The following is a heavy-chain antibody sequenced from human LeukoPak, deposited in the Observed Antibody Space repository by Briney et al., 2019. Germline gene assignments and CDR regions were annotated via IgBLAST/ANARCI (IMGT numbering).Heavy chain of an antibody. Sequence: ASVKVSCKASGYTFTDYYLHWVRHAPGQGLEWMGWINPNSGGTNYAQKFQGRVSMTRDTSITTAYMELSSLRSDDTAVYYCAREIATTGHKCFDYWGQGTLVTVSS. CDR1: GYTFTDYY. CDR3: AREIATTGHKCFDY. V-gene: IGHV1-2*02. CDR2: INPNSGGT. J-gene: IGHJ4*02. D-gene: IGHD6-13*01.